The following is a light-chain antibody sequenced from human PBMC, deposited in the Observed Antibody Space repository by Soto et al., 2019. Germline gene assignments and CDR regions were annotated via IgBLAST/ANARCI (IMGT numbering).Light chain of an antibody. CDR3: SSYRSSTTSYV. CDR1: SSDIGAYNY. V-gene: IGLV2-14*01. CDR2: EVS. Sequence: QSALTQPASVSGSPGQSITISCTGTSSDIGAYNYVSWYQQHPGKAPKLMIYEVSNRPSGVSNRFSGSKSGNTASLTISGLQAEDEADYYCSSYRSSTTSYVFGTGTKLTVL. J-gene: IGLJ1*01.